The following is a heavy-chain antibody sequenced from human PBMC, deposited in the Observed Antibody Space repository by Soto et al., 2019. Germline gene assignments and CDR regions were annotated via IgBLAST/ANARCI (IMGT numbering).Heavy chain of an antibody. D-gene: IGHD3-16*02. CDR2: IYYSGST. CDR3: AGASYDYVWGSYRFDY. V-gene: IGHV4-61*01. Sequence: SETLSLTCTVSGGSVSSGSYYWSWIRQPPGKGLEWIGYIYYSGSTNYNPSLKSRVTISVDTSKNQFSLKLSSVTAADTAVYYCAGASYDYVWGSYRFDYWGQGTLVTVSS. J-gene: IGHJ4*02. CDR1: GGSVSSGSYY.